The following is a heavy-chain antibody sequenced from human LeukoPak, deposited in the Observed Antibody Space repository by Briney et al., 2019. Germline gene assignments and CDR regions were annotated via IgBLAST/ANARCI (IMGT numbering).Heavy chain of an antibody. J-gene: IGHJ6*03. Sequence: SVKVSCKASGGTFSSYTISWVRQAPGQGLEWMGRIIPILGIANYAQKFQGRVTITADKSTSTAYMEPSSLRSEDTAVYYCVKRGGIVGATMGFDYYYYMDVWGKGTTVTVSS. CDR2: IIPILGIA. CDR1: GGTFSSYT. V-gene: IGHV1-69*02. D-gene: IGHD1-26*01. CDR3: VKRGGIVGATMGFDYYYYMDV.